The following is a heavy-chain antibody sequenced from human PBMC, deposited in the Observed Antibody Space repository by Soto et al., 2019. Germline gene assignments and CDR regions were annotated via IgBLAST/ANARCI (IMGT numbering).Heavy chain of an antibody. J-gene: IGHJ5*02. CDR1: GFTFSSYG. CDR3: AREYGDGDYVFWFDP. V-gene: IGHV3-33*01. CDR2: IWYDGSNK. Sequence: QVQLVESGGGVVQPGRSLRLSCAASGFTFSSYGMHWVRQAPGKGLEWVAVIWYDGSNKYYADSVKGRFTISRDNSKNTLYLQMNSLRAEDTAVYYCAREYGDGDYVFWFDPWGQGTLVTVSS. D-gene: IGHD4-17*01.